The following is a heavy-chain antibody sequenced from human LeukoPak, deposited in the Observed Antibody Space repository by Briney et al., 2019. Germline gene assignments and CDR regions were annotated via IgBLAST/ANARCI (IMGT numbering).Heavy chain of an antibody. Sequence: ASVKVSCKASGFTFTSSAVQWVRQARGQRLEWIGWIVVGSGNTNYAQKFQERVTITRDMSTSTAYMELSSLRSEDTAVYYCAADRTTIFGAAPPGSHMDVWGKGTTVTVSS. CDR2: IVVGSGNT. J-gene: IGHJ6*03. D-gene: IGHD3-3*01. CDR3: AADRTTIFGAAPPGSHMDV. CDR1: GFTFTSSA. V-gene: IGHV1-58*01.